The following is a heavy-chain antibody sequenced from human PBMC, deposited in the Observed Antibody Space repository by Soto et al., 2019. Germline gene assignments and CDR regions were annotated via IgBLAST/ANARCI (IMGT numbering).Heavy chain of an antibody. Sequence: PGESLKISCKGSGYSFTSYWISWVRQMPGKGLEWMGRIDPSDSYTSYSPSFQGHVTISADKSISTAYLQWSSLKASDTAMYYCAKQDKVGATESNYWGQGTLVTVSS. V-gene: IGHV5-10-1*01. CDR3: AKQDKVGATESNY. D-gene: IGHD1-26*01. CDR2: IDPSDSYT. J-gene: IGHJ4*02. CDR1: GYSFTSYW.